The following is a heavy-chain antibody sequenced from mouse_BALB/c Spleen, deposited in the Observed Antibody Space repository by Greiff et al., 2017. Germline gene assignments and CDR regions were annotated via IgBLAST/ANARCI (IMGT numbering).Heavy chain of an antibody. D-gene: IGHD2-4*01. J-gene: IGHJ3*01. CDR3: AKEDDYDGFAY. Sequence: EVQGVESGPELEKPGASVKISCKASGYSFTGYNMNWVKQSNGKSLEWIGNIDPYYGGTSYNQKFKGKATLTVDKSSSTAYMQLKSLTSEDSAVYYCAKEDDYDGFAYWGQGTLVTVSA. CDR2: IDPYYGGT. CDR1: GYSFTGYN. V-gene: IGHV1-39*01.